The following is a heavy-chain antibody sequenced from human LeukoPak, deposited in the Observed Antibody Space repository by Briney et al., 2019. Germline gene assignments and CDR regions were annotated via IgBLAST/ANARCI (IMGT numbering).Heavy chain of an antibody. CDR3: ARESSITGFDY. J-gene: IGHJ4*02. D-gene: IGHD2-2*01. CDR2: IYSGGST. Sequence: PGGSLRLSCAASGFTVSSNYMSWVRQAPGKGLEWVSVIYSGGSTYYADSVKGRFTISRDNSKNTLYLQMNSLRAEDTAVYYCARESSITGFDYWGQGTLVTVSS. V-gene: IGHV3-53*01. CDR1: GFTVSSNY.